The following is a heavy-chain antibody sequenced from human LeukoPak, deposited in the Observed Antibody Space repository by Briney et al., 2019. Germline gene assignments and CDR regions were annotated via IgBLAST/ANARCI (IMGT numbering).Heavy chain of an antibody. CDR2: ISGNNFYI. J-gene: IGHJ4*02. Sequence: GGSLRLSCAVSGFTFSSYSMNWVRQAPGKGLEWVSSISGNNFYIYYADSVKGRFTISRDNAKNSLYLQMNSLRAEDTAVYYCARDHSTHFDYWGQGTLVTVSS. CDR1: GFTFSSYS. CDR3: ARDHSTHFDY. V-gene: IGHV3-21*04. D-gene: IGHD6-13*01.